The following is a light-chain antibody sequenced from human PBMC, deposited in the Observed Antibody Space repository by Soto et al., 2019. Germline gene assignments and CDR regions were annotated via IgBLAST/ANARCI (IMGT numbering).Light chain of an antibody. V-gene: IGKV3-11*01. J-gene: IGKJ4*01. CDR3: QQRSNSPLT. CDR2: DAS. CDR1: QRGSSY. Sequence: EMVVTQSPSILSFSPGERAILACRASQRGSSYLAWYQQKPGQAPRLLIYDASNRATGIPARFSGSGSGTGLTLTIRSLEHEDFAVYYCQQRSNSPLTFGEGTTVEIK.